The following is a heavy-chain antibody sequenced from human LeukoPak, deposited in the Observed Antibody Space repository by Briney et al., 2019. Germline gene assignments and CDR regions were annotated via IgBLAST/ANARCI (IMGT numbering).Heavy chain of an antibody. Sequence: ASVKVSCKVSGYTLTELSMHWVRQAPGKGLEWMGGFDPEDGETIYAQKFQGRVTMTEDTSTDTAYMELSSLRSEDTAVYYCARDSEAAAGTGHWGQGTLVTVSS. J-gene: IGHJ4*02. CDR1: GYTLTELS. CDR2: FDPEDGET. D-gene: IGHD6-13*01. V-gene: IGHV1-24*01. CDR3: ARDSEAAAGTGH.